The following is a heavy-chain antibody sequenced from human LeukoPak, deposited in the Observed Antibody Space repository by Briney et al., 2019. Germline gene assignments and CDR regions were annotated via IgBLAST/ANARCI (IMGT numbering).Heavy chain of an antibody. CDR1: GFTVSSND. CDR3: ARANRYSYAAYSFDY. D-gene: IGHD5-18*01. CDR2: IYSGGST. V-gene: IGHV3-53*01. Sequence: GGSLRLSCAASGFTVSSNDMSWVRQAPGKGLEWVSVIYSGGSTYYADSVKGRFTISRDNSKNTLYLQMNSLRAEDTAVYYCARANRYSYAAYSFDYWGQGTLVTVSS. J-gene: IGHJ4*02.